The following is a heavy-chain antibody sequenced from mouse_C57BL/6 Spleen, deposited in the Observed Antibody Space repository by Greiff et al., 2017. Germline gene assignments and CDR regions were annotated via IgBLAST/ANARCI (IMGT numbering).Heavy chain of an antibody. CDR3: ARDGSSSYYYAMDY. CDR1: GYSITSGYY. CDR2: ISYDGSN. J-gene: IGHJ4*01. Sequence: DVQLQESGPGLVKPSQSLSLTCSVTGYSITSGYYWNWIRQFPGNKLEWMGYISYDGSNNYNPSLKNRISITRDTSKNQFFLKLNSVTTEDTATYYCARDGSSSYYYAMDYWGQGTSVTVSS. D-gene: IGHD1-1*01. V-gene: IGHV3-6*01.